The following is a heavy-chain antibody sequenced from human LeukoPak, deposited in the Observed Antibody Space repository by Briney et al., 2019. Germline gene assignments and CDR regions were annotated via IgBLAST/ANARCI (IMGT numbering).Heavy chain of an antibody. Sequence: GGSLRLSCAASGFTFSSYEMNWVRQAPGKGLEWVSYISSSSSIYYGDSVKGRFTMSRDNAKNSLYLQMNSLRAEDTAVYYCAREYSSSSGRSFDSWGQGTLVTVSS. V-gene: IGHV3-48*03. J-gene: IGHJ4*02. D-gene: IGHD6-6*01. CDR3: AREYSSSSGRSFDS. CDR2: ISSSSSI. CDR1: GFTFSSYE.